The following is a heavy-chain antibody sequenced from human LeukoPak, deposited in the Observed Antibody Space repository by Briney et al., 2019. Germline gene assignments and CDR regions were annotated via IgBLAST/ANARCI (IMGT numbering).Heavy chain of an antibody. CDR1: GFTFSSYS. CDR2: ISSSSSYI. Sequence: AGGSLRLSCAASGFTFSSYSMTWVRQAPGKGLEWVSSISSSSSYIYYADSVKGRFTISRDNAKNSLYLQMNSLRAEDTALYYCAKDKSPRQWLVGYFDYWGQGTLVTVSS. J-gene: IGHJ4*02. CDR3: AKDKSPRQWLVGYFDY. D-gene: IGHD6-19*01. V-gene: IGHV3-21*04.